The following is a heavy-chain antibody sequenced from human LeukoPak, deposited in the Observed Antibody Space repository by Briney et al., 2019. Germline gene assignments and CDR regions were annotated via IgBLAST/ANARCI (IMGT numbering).Heavy chain of an antibody. CDR3: AGGYSSSLGYYFDY. CDR1: GGTFSSYA. D-gene: IGHD6-6*01. CDR2: IIPIFGTA. Sequence: ASVKVSCKASGGTFSSYAISWVRQAPGQGLEGMGGIIPIFGTANYAQKFQGRVTITTDESTSTAYMELSSLRSEDTAVYYCAGGYSSSLGYYFDYWGQGTLVTVSS. J-gene: IGHJ4*02. V-gene: IGHV1-69*05.